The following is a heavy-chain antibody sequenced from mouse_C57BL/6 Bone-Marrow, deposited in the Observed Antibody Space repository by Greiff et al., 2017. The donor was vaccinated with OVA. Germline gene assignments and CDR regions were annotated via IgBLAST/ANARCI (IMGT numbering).Heavy chain of an antibody. CDR2: IDTENGDT. V-gene: IGHV14-4*01. D-gene: IGHD1-1*01. Sequence: VQLKESGAELVRPGASVKLSCTASGFNIKDDYMHWVKQRPEQGLEWIGWIDTENGDTEYASKFQGKATITADTSSNTAYLQLSSLTSEDTAVYYCTTTVVATDYWGQGTTLTVSS. CDR3: TTTVVATDY. CDR1: GFNIKDDY. J-gene: IGHJ2*01.